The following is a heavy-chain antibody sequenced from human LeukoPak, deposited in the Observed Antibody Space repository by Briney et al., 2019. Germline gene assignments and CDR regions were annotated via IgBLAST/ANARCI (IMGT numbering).Heavy chain of an antibody. CDR1: RFTFSDYY. V-gene: IGHV3-11*01. J-gene: IGHJ4*02. CDR3: ARFDTAMVVHGY. CDR2: ISSSGSTI. D-gene: IGHD5-18*01. Sequence: PGGSLRLSCAASRFTFSDYYMSWIRQAPGKGLVWVSYISSSGSTIYYADSVKGRFTISRDNAKNSLYLQMNSLRTEDPAVYYCARFDTAMVVHGYWGQGPVVTVSS.